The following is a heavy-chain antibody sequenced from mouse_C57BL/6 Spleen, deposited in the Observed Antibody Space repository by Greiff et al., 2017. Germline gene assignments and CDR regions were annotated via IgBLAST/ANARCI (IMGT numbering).Heavy chain of an antibody. D-gene: IGHD1-1*01. CDR2: ISLKSDNYAT. J-gene: IGHJ2*01. CDR1: GFTFSTYW. V-gene: IGHV6-3*01. Sequence: EVTLEESGGGFVQPGGSLTLSCVASGFTFSTYWLNWVRQSPEKGLEWVAQISLKSDNYATHYAESVKGRFTISRDDSKSSVYLQMNNLRAEDTGIYYCTRYYGSSSYYLDYWGQGTTLTVSS. CDR3: TRYYGSSSYYLDY.